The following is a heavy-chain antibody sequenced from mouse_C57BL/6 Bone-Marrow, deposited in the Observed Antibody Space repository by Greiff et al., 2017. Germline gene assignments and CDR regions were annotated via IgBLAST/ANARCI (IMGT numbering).Heavy chain of an antibody. D-gene: IGHD1-1*01. CDR3: ASYYYGSSFPYAMDY. Sequence: QVQLQQSGPGLVQPSQSLSITCTVPGFSLTRYGVHWVRQSPGKGLEWLGVIWSGGSTDYNAAFISRLSISKDNSKSQVFFKMNSLQADDTTIYYCASYYYGSSFPYAMDYWGQGTSVTVSS. J-gene: IGHJ4*01. CDR1: GFSLTRYG. CDR2: IWSGGST. V-gene: IGHV2-2*01.